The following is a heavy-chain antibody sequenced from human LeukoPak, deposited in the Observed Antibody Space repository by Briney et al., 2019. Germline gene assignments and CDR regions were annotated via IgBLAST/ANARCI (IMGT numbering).Heavy chain of an antibody. CDR1: GFTFSSYW. V-gene: IGHV3-74*01. Sequence: GGSLRLSCAASGFTFSSYWMHWVRQAPGKGLVWVSRIKSDGSSTSYADPVKGRFTISRDNAKNSLYLQMNSLRAEDTAVYYCARVSYGSGSYYNEYYYYGMDVWGQGTTVTVSS. CDR3: ARVSYGSGSYYNEYYYYGMDV. J-gene: IGHJ6*02. D-gene: IGHD3-10*01. CDR2: IKSDGSST.